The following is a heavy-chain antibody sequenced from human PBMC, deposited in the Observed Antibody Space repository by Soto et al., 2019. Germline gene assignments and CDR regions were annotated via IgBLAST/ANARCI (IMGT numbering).Heavy chain of an antibody. J-gene: IGHJ5*02. CDR1: GGSISSSSYY. CDR2: ISYRGST. Sequence: QLQLQESGPGLVKPSETLSLTCTVSGGSISSSSYYWGWIRQPPGKGLEWIGSISYRGSTYYNPSLKSRVTISVDTSKNQFSLTLSSVTAADTAVYYCARHRGFTTGTRGWFDPWGQGTLVTVSS. V-gene: IGHV4-39*01. D-gene: IGHD1-1*01. CDR3: ARHRGFTTGTRGWFDP.